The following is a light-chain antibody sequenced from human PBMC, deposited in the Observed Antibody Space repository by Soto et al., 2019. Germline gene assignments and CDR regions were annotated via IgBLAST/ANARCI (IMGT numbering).Light chain of an antibody. CDR1: QSISSSF. V-gene: IGKV3-20*01. CDR2: GAS. Sequence: IVLTQFPVTLSLSPWERATLSSIASQSISSSFLAWYQQKPGQAPRLLIYGASSRATGIPDRFSGSGSGTDFTLTISRLEPEDFAVYHCQQYDTSPWTFGQGTKVDIK. J-gene: IGKJ1*01. CDR3: QQYDTSPWT.